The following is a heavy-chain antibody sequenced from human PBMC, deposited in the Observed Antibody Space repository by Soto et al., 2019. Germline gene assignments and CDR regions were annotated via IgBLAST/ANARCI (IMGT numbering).Heavy chain of an antibody. CDR3: AGDRDVDTAMVTADY. D-gene: IGHD5-18*01. Sequence: GASVKVSCKASGYTFTSYYMHWVRQAPGQGLEWMGIINPSGGSTSYAQKFQGRVTMTRDTSTSTVYMELSSLRSEDTAVYYCAGDRDVDTAMVTADYWGQGPLVTVSS. CDR1: GYTFTSYY. CDR2: INPSGGST. V-gene: IGHV1-46*01. J-gene: IGHJ4*02.